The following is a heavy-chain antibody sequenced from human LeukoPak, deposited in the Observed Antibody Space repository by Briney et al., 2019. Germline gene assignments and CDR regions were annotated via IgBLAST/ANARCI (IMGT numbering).Heavy chain of an antibody. D-gene: IGHD6-13*01. CDR2: IIPIFGTA. CDR3: ARSVGYSSSWYNWFDP. V-gene: IGHV1-69*13. Sequence: ASVKVSCKASGGTFSSYAISWVRQAPGQGLEWMGGIIPIFGTANYAQKFQGRVTITADESTSTAYVELSSLRSEDTAVYYCARSVGYSSSWYNWFDPWGQGTLVTVSS. J-gene: IGHJ5*02. CDR1: GGTFSSYA.